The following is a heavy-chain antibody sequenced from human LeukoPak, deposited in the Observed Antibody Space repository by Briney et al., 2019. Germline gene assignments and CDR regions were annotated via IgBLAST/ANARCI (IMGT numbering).Heavy chain of an antibody. CDR1: GDSVSSDSSA. CDR3: ARGGHFEY. D-gene: IGHD6-25*01. CDR2: TYYRSTWYY. V-gene: IGHV6-1*01. J-gene: IGHJ4*02. Sequence: SQTLSLTCAISGDSVSSDSSAWNWFRQSPSRGLEWLGRTYYRSTWYYDYAVSVKSRITINPDTSRNQFSLHLSSVTPEDTAVYYCARGGHFEYWGQGTLVTVSS.